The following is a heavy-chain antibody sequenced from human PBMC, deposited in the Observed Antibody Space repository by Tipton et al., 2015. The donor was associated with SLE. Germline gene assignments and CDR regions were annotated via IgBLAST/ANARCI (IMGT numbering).Heavy chain of an antibody. CDR3: ARGSVVADDF. CDR2: IYYSGNT. J-gene: IGHJ4*02. V-gene: IGHV4-59*11. CDR1: GASISTHY. D-gene: IGHD2-15*01. Sequence: TLSLTCTVSGASISTHYWSWIRQPPRKGLEWIGNIYYSGNTDYNPSLKSRVTISVDTSKNQLSLKLTSVTAADTAVYYCARGSVVADDFWGQGTLVTVSS.